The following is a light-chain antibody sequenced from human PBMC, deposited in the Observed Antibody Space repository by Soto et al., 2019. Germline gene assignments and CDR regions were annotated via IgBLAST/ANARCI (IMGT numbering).Light chain of an antibody. Sequence: IVLTQSPGTLSFSPWYRSTLSFSSSQSVSNDYVAWVQHKPGQAPRLLIYHTSNRATGIPARFSGSGSGTDFTLTISSLEPEDFAVYYCHQRQSWPRTFGQGTKVDI. J-gene: IGKJ1*01. V-gene: IGKV3-11*01. CDR3: HQRQSWPRT. CDR1: QSVSND. CDR2: HTS.